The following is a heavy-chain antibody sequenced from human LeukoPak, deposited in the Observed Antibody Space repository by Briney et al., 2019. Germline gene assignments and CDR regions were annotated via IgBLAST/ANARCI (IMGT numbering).Heavy chain of an antibody. J-gene: IGHJ6*02. CDR1: GFTFSSYA. V-gene: IGHV3-64*01. CDR3: ARDQKTFNYDYAMDV. Sequence: GESLRLSCAASGFTFSSYAMHWVHQAPGKGLEYVSAIGSNGGSTYYANSVKGRFTISRDNSKNTLYLQVGSLRAEDMAVYYCARDQKTFNYDYAMDVWGQGTTVTVSS. CDR2: IGSNGGST.